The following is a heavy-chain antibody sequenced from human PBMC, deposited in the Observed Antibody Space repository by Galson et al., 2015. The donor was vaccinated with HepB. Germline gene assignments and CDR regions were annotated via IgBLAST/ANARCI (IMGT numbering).Heavy chain of an antibody. D-gene: IGHD4-17*01. V-gene: IGHV3-23*01. CDR2: ISNTGGST. CDR1: GFTFSGYG. Sequence: SLRLSCAASGFTFSGYGMSWVRQTPGKGLEWVSGISNTGGSTYYAHSVKGRFTISRDNSKNTLYLQINSLRAEDSAVYYCAKSPWPTVTTFDFWGQGTLVTVSS. J-gene: IGHJ4*02. CDR3: AKSPWPTVTTFDF.